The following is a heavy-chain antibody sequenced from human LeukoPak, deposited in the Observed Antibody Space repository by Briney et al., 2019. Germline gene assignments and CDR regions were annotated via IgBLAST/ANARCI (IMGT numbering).Heavy chain of an antibody. V-gene: IGHV4-59*01. CDR1: GGPISHYY. CDR2: IYYSGTT. CDR3: AREDPRTKVPEGMDV. Sequence: SETLSLTCTVSGGPISHYYWSWIRQPPGKGLEWIGYIYYSGTTNYNPSLKGRVTISVDTSKNQFSLKLNSVTAADTAVYYCAREDPRTKVPEGMDVWGQGTTVTVSS. J-gene: IGHJ6*02. D-gene: IGHD4/OR15-4a*01.